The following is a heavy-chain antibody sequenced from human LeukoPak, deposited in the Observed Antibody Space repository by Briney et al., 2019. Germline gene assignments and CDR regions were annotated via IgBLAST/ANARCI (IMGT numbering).Heavy chain of an antibody. CDR1: GFTSSTYG. D-gene: IGHD1-26*01. V-gene: IGHV3-30*02. Sequence: GGSLRLSCSASGFTSSTYGMHWVRQAPGKGLEWVAFIRYDGSNKYYADSVKGRFTISRDNSKNTLYLQMNSLRAEDTAVYYCAKDQEVGATTIDYWGQGILVTVSS. J-gene: IGHJ4*02. CDR2: IRYDGSNK. CDR3: AKDQEVGATTIDY.